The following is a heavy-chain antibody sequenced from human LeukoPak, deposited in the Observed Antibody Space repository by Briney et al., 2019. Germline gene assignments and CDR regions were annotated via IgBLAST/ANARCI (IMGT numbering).Heavy chain of an antibody. J-gene: IGHJ4*02. CDR1: GFTFSSYS. V-gene: IGHV3-23*01. Sequence: GGSLRLSCAASGFTFSSYSMNWVRQAPGEGLEWVSSISGSGDITYYSDSVKGRLTNSRDNYKNTLFLQMDSLRVEDTAGHYCAKVTGGDMITYGGVDYWGQGTLVTVSS. CDR3: AKVTGGDMITYGGVDY. CDR2: ISGSGDIT. D-gene: IGHD3-16*01.